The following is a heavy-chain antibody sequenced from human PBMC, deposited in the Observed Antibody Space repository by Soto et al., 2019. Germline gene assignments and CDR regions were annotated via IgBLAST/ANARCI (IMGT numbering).Heavy chain of an antibody. J-gene: IGHJ4*02. CDR1: GYSFIDYY. V-gene: IGHV1-2*02. CDR3: ARWMDAVATHDS. Sequence: QVQLVQSGAEVKKPGASVKVSCRTSGYSFIDYYVHWVRQGPGQGLEWVGWVNPNSGASNYAEKLQARATMTRDRSITTVYMELTGLRSDDTAIYYCARWMDAVATHDSWGQGTLVTVSS. CDR2: VNPNSGAS. D-gene: IGHD5-12*01.